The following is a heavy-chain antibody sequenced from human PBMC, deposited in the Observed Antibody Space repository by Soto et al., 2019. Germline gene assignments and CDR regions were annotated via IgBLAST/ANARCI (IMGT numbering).Heavy chain of an antibody. CDR2: IIPIFGTA. Sequence: QVQLVQSGAEVKKPGSSVKVSCKASGGTFSSYAISWVRQAPGQGLEWMGGIIPIFGTANYAQKFQGRVTITADESTSTAYMELSSLRSEDTAVYYCAIDRPPLDTAMVGSRYYYYGMDVWGQVTTVTVSS. J-gene: IGHJ6*02. CDR1: GGTFSSYA. D-gene: IGHD5-18*01. V-gene: IGHV1-69*01. CDR3: AIDRPPLDTAMVGSRYYYYGMDV.